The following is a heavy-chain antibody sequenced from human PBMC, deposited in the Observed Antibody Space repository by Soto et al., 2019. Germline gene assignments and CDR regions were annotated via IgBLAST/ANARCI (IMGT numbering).Heavy chain of an antibody. D-gene: IGHD2-15*01. J-gene: IGHJ6*02. V-gene: IGHV6-1*01. Sequence: SQTLSLSCVISGDSVSSSSVAWNWVRQSPSRGLEWLGRTHYRSRWYSDFAVSVRGRIVINADTSKNQFSLQLNSVTPEDTAVYFCARSEEDSDYYYYGLDVWGQGTTVTVSS. CDR3: ARSEEDSDYYYYGLDV. CDR1: GDSVSSSSVA. CDR2: THYRSRWYS.